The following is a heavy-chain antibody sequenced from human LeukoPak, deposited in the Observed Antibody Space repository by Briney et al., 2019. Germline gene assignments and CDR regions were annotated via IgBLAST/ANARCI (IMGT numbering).Heavy chain of an antibody. J-gene: IGHJ4*02. CDR1: GFTFNNYW. V-gene: IGHV3-7*01. CDR2: IREDGSEK. Sequence: GGSLRLSCAASGFTFNNYWMMWVRQAPGKGLEWVANIREDGSEKNYVDSVKGRFTISRDNAKISLYLQMNSLRVEDTAVYYCATDRKVGTWDPRFDYWGQGTLVAVSS. CDR3: ATDRKVGTWDPRFDY. D-gene: IGHD4-23*01.